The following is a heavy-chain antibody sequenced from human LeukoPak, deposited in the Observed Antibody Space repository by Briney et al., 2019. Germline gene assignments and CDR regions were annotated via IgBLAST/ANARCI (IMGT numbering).Heavy chain of an antibody. CDR2: IYTSGST. V-gene: IGHV4-61*02. J-gene: IGHJ6*02. CDR3: AIQATPAEVYGMDV. Sequence: SQTMSLTCTVSGGSISSGSYYWSWIRQPAGKGLEWIGRIYTSGSTNYSPSLKSRVTISVDTSKNQFSLKLGSVTAADTAVYYCAIQATPAEVYGMDVWGQGTTVTVSS. CDR1: GGSISSGSYY.